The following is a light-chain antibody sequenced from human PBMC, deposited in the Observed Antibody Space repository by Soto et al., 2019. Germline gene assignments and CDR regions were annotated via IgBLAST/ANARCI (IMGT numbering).Light chain of an antibody. CDR1: SSNVGNYNF. CDR2: QVT. J-gene: IGLJ2*01. Sequence: QLVLTQPASVSGSPGQSITISCTGTSSNVGNYNFVSWYQHHAGTAPKLIIYQVTNRPSGVSDRFSGSKSGDTASLTISGLQAEDDADYYCTSYTAFSTDILFGGGTKLTVL. V-gene: IGLV2-14*01. CDR3: TSYTAFSTDIL.